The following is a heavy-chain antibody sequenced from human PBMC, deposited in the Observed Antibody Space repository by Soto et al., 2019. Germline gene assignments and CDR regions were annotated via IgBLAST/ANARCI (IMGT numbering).Heavy chain of an antibody. D-gene: IGHD1-26*01. V-gene: IGHV3-21*02. Sequence: EVQLVESGGGLVAPGGSLRLSCVASGFTLTAYTMNWVRQAPGTGLDWVSSINGRSNYKYYSDSVKGRFTISRDNTQNSLFLQMSSLGPEDTATYYCVREDGVVGVSSAFDSWGQGTLVTVSS. CDR2: INGRSNYK. CDR1: GFTLTAYT. CDR3: VREDGVVGVSSAFDS. J-gene: IGHJ4*02.